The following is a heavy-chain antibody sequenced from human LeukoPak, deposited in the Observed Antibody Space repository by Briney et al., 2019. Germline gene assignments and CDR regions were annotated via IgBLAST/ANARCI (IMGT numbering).Heavy chain of an antibody. V-gene: IGHV4-59*01. CDR1: GGSISSYY. CDR3: ARGGYYYDSSGYYGAGWFDP. D-gene: IGHD3-22*01. CDR2: IYYSGST. Sequence: SETLSLTCTVSGGSISSYYWSWIRQPPGKGLEWIGYIYYSGSTNYNPSLKSRVTISVDTSKNQFSLKLSSVTAADTAVYYCARGGYYYDSSGYYGAGWFDPWGQGTLVTVSS. J-gene: IGHJ5*02.